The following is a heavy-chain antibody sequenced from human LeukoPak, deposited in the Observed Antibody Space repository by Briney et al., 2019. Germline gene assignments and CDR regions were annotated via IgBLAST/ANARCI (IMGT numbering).Heavy chain of an antibody. CDR2: IYYSGST. Sequence: SETLSLTCTVSGGSISSHYWSWIRQPPGKGLEWIGYIYYSGSTNYNPSLKSRVTISVDTSKNQFSLKLSSVTAADTAVYSCARDYEQLVPPYYYYYYMDVWGKGTTVTVSS. J-gene: IGHJ6*03. CDR1: GGSISSHY. V-gene: IGHV4-59*11. D-gene: IGHD6-6*01. CDR3: ARDYEQLVPPYYYYYYMDV.